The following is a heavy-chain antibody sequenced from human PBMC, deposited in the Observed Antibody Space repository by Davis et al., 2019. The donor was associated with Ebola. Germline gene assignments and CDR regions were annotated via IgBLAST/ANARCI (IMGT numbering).Heavy chain of an antibody. CDR2: IYYSGST. D-gene: IGHD6-19*01. CDR3: ARWLHSSGFDY. J-gene: IGHJ4*02. CDR1: GGSVSSGSYY. V-gene: IGHV4-61*01. Sequence: MPSETLSLTCTVSGGSVSSGSYYWSWIRQPPGKGLEWIGYIYYSGSTNYNPSLKSRVTISVDTSKNQFSLKLSSVTAADTAVYYCARWLHSSGFDYWGQGTLVTVSS.